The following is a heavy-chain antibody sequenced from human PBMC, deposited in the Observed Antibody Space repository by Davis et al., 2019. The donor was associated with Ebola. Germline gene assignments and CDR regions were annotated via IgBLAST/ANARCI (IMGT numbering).Heavy chain of an antibody. J-gene: IGHJ4*02. CDR2: IYYSGST. Sequence: MPSKTLSLTCIVSSGSISPYYWNWIRQPPGKGLEWIGSIYYSGSTNYNPSLKSRVTISVDTSKNQISLKLSSVTAADTAVYYCARRKDNYSGNDLDSWGQGTLVTVSS. CDR3: ARRKDNYSGNDLDS. D-gene: IGHD4-23*01. CDR1: SGSISPYY. V-gene: IGHV4-59*08.